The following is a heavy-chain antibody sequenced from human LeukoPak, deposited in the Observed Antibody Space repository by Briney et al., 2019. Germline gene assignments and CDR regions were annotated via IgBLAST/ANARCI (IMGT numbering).Heavy chain of an antibody. CDR2: IKQDGSEK. CDR3: ARAGIGLKRFDAFDI. J-gene: IGHJ3*02. D-gene: IGHD2-21*01. CDR1: GFTFSSYW. Sequence: GGSLRLSCAASGFTFSSYWMSWVRQAPGKGLEWVANIKQDGSEKYYVDSVKGRFTISRDNAKNSLYLQMNSLRAEDTAVYYCARAGIGLKRFDAFDIWGQGTMVTVSS. V-gene: IGHV3-7*01.